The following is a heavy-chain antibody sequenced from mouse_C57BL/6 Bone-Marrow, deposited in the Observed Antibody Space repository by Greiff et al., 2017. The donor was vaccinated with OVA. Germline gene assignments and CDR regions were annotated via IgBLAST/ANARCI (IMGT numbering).Heavy chain of an antibody. J-gene: IGHJ4*01. CDR1: GYTFTSYW. D-gene: IGHD2-5*01. CDR2: INPSSGYT. CDR3: AKGVTTMDY. V-gene: IGHV1-7*01. Sequence: QVQLQQSGAELAKPGASVKLSCKASGYTFTSYWMHWVKQRPGQGLEWIGYINPSSGYTKYNQKFKDKATLTADKSSSTADMQRSSLTYEDSAVYYCAKGVTTMDYWGQGTSVTVSS.